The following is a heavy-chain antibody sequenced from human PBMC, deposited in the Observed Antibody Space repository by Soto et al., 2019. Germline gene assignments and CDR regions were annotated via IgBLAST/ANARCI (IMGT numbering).Heavy chain of an antibody. J-gene: IGHJ4*02. CDR1: NYTLSDLS. Sequence: SVKVSCKVSNYTLSDLSIHCLRQAPGKGLEWMGGFESEEGETIYAQKFQGRVTMTEDTSRDTAYMELTSLRSDDTAVYFCATIEDRVTKPEYFFDYWGQGTAVTVSS. CDR3: ATIEDRVTKPEYFFDY. CDR2: FESEEGET. V-gene: IGHV1-24*01. D-gene: IGHD4-17*01.